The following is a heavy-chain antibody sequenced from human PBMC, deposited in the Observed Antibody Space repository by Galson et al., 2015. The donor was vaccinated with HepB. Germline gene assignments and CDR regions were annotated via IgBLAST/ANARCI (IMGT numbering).Heavy chain of an antibody. CDR1: GGSISSYY. CDR2: IYYSGST. D-gene: IGHD3-3*01. CDR3: ARYYDFWSGYQNYYYAMDV. J-gene: IGHJ6*02. Sequence: LSLTCTVSGGSISSYYWSWIRQPPGKGLEWIGYIYYSGSTNYNPSLTSRVTISVDTSKNQFSLKLKSVTAADTAVYYCARYYDFWSGYQNYYYAMDVWGQGTTVTVSS. V-gene: IGHV4-59*01.